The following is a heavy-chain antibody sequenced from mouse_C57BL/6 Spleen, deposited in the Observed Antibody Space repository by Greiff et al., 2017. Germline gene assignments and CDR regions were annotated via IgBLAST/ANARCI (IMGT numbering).Heavy chain of an antibody. CDR1: GYTFTSYW. CDR2: IYPSDSET. J-gene: IGHJ2*01. Sequence: QVQLKQPGAELVRPGSSVKLSCKASGYTFTSYWMDWVKQRPGQGLEWIGNIYPSDSETNYNQKFKDKATLTVDKSSSTAYMQLSSLTSEDSAVYYCAIPYGNYGGGYFDYWGQGTTLTVSS. V-gene: IGHV1-61*01. D-gene: IGHD2-1*01. CDR3: AIPYGNYGGGYFDY.